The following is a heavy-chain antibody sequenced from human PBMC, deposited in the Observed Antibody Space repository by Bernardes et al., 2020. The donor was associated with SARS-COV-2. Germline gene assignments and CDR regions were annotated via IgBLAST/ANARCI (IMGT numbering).Heavy chain of an antibody. CDR1: GFTFSDYY. D-gene: IGHD2-2*01. CDR3: ARDQDIVVVPAAMRYAYYYYGMDV. CDR2: ISSSGSTI. J-gene: IGHJ6*02. Sequence: SLRLSCAASGFTFSDYYMSWIRQAPGKGLEWVSYISSSGSTIYYADSVKGRFTISRDNAKNSLYLQMNSLRAEDTAVYYCARDQDIVVVPAAMRYAYYYYGMDVWGQGTTVTVSS. V-gene: IGHV3-11*01.